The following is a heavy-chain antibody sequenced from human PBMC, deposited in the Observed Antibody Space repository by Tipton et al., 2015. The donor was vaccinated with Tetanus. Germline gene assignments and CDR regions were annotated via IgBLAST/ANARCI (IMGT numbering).Heavy chain of an antibody. CDR1: GFTFSNYK. V-gene: IGHV3-21*01. CDR2: ISSTTRYM. Sequence: SLRLSCEVSGFTFSNYKMNWVRQAPGKGLEWVSAISSTTRYMDYADSVKGRFTISRDNAKKSVYLQMNSLRVEDTALYYCASGSSLDYWGQGTLVTVSS. CDR3: ASGSSLDY. D-gene: IGHD3-10*01. J-gene: IGHJ4*02.